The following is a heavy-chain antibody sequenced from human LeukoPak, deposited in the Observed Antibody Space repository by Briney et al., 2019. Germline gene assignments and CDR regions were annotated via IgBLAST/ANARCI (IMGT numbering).Heavy chain of an antibody. J-gene: IGHJ6*04. V-gene: IGHV3-64*01. Sequence: GGSLRLSCAASGFTFSSYAMHWVRQAPGKGLEYVSAISSNGGSTYYANSVKGRFTISRDNSKNSLYLQMNSLRAEDTAVYYCAELGITMIGGVWGKGTTVTISS. D-gene: IGHD3-10*02. CDR2: ISSNGGST. CDR1: GFTFSSYA. CDR3: AELGITMIGGV.